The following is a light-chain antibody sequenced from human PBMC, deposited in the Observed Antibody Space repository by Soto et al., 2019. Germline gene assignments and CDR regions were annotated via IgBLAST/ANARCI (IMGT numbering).Light chain of an antibody. CDR1: QSVSIL. CDR3: RQYGTSPRT. Sequence: IVVTQSAATLSVTTGERATLSCRASQSVSILLAWYQQKPGQAPRLLIYGASSRATGIPDRFSGSGSGTDFALTISRLEPEDFAVYYCRQYGTSPRTFCQGTKVDIK. CDR2: GAS. V-gene: IGKV3-20*01. J-gene: IGKJ1*01.